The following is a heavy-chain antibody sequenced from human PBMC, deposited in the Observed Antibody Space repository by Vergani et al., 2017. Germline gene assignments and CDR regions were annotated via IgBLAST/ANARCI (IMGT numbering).Heavy chain of an antibody. Sequence: EVELVESGGGLVQPGGSLRLSCAASGFTFNEYWMHWARHVPGKGLVWVSGMNGDGDTISYADSVKGRFTISRDNAKNTLFLKMNSLRAGDTAVYYCARARKFRFGVVWENWFDPWGQGTLVTVSS. D-gene: IGHD3-3*01. CDR3: ARARKFRFGVVWENWFDP. V-gene: IGHV3-74*01. CDR2: MNGDGDTI. CDR1: GFTFNEYW. J-gene: IGHJ5*02.